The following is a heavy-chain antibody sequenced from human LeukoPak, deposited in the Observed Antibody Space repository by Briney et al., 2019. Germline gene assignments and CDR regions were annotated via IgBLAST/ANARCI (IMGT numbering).Heavy chain of an antibody. Sequence: SETLSLTCSFSGGSISSSSHSWSLIRQPPGKGLEWIVSIYYSGSTYYSTSLKSRVTISVDTSKNHFSLKLNSVTAADTAVYYCARLSYYDDSSGDIDCWGQGTLVTVSS. CDR2: IYYSGST. CDR3: ARLSYYDDSSGDIDC. V-gene: IGHV4-39*02. CDR1: GGSISSSSHS. J-gene: IGHJ4*02. D-gene: IGHD3-22*01.